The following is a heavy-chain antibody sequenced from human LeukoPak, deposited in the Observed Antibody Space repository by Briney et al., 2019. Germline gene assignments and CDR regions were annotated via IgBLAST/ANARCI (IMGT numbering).Heavy chain of an antibody. CDR2: ITHMGST. V-gene: IGHV4-34*01. J-gene: IGHJ5*02. Sequence: SETLSLTCSVYGGSFSGNYWSWIRQPPGKGLEWIGEITHMGSTNYNPSLKGRVTISQDTSKNQFSLRLSSVTAADTAVYYCARGNWFDRWGQGTLVTVSS. CDR3: ARGNWFDR. CDR1: GGSFSGNY.